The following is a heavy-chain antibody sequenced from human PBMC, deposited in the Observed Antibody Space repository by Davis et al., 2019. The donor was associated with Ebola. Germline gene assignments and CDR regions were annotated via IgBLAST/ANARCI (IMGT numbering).Heavy chain of an antibody. CDR1: GGTFSSYA. CDR2: IIPIFGTA. Sequence: AASVKVSCKASGGTFSSYAISWVRQAPGQGLEWMGGIIPIFGTANYAQKFQGRVTITRDTSASTAYMELSSLRSEDTAVYYCARAQWLVRPYYYGMDVWGQGTTVTVSS. V-gene: IGHV1-69*05. D-gene: IGHD6-19*01. CDR3: ARAQWLVRPYYYGMDV. J-gene: IGHJ6*02.